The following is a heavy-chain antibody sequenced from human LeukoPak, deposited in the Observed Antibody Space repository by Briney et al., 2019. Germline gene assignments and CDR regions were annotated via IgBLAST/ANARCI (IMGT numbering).Heavy chain of an antibody. Sequence: KPSETLSLTCTVSGGSISGSSYYWGWIRQPPGKGLDWIGSFYYSGKTYYNPSLKSRVTISVDTSKNQFSLKLSSVTAADTAVYYCARGHLPGIAVAGLNWFDPWGQGTLVTVSS. CDR1: GGSISGSSYY. J-gene: IGHJ5*02. CDR3: ARGHLPGIAVAGLNWFDP. D-gene: IGHD6-19*01. CDR2: FYYSGKT. V-gene: IGHV4-39*07.